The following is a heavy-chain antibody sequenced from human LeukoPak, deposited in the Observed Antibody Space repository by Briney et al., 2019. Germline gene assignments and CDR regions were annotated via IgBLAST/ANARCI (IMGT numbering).Heavy chain of an antibody. CDR2: IWYEGSNK. D-gene: IGHD3-22*01. CDR3: ARARKYYYDSSRYHQLHFDS. CDR1: GFTFSSYG. J-gene: IGHJ4*02. Sequence: GGSLRLSCAASGFTFSSYGMHWVRQAPGKGLEGVGVIWYEGSNKYYADSGKGRFTISRGNSKNTVDLQKTSLRAQDTAMYSCARARKYYYDSSRYHQLHFDSWGQGTLVTVSS. V-gene: IGHV3-33*08.